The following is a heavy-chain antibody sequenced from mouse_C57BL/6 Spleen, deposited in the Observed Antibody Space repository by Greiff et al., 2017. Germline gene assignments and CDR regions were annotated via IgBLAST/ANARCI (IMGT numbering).Heavy chain of an antibody. Sequence: VQLQQSGPELVKPGASVKISCKASGYSFTGYYMNWVKQSPEKSLEWIGEINPSTGGTTYNQKFKAKATLTVDKSSSTAYMQLKSLTSEDSAVYYCASYGNYVPYYAMDYWGQGTSVTVSS. V-gene: IGHV1-42*01. D-gene: IGHD2-1*01. J-gene: IGHJ4*01. CDR2: INPSTGGT. CDR3: ASYGNYVPYYAMDY. CDR1: GYSFTGYY.